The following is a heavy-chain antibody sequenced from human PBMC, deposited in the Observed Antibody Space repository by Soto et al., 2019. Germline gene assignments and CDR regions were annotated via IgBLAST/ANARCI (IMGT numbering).Heavy chain of an antibody. Sequence: PAETLSLTCTVSGCSISSSSYYWGWIRQPPGKGLEWIGSIYYSGSTYYNPSLKSRVTISVDTSKNQFSLKLSSVTAADKAVYYCARSPVYGNWFDPWGQGTLVTVSS. V-gene: IGHV4-39*01. CDR2: IYYSGST. J-gene: IGHJ5*02. CDR3: ARSPVYGNWFDP. CDR1: GCSISSSSYY. D-gene: IGHD4-17*01.